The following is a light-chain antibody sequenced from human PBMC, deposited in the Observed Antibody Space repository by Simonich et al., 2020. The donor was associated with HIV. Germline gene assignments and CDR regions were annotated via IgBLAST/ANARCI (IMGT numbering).Light chain of an antibody. J-gene: IGKJ2*01. CDR3: QQYYDSPYT. V-gene: IGKV4-1*01. Sequence: DIVMTQSPDSLAVSLGERATINCKSSQSLLYSSNNKNYLAWYQQKPGQPPKLLIYWAATRESGFPDRFSGRGSGTDFTLTISSLQAEDVAVYYCQQYYDSPYTFGQGTKLEIK. CDR1: QSLLYSSNNKNY. CDR2: WAA.